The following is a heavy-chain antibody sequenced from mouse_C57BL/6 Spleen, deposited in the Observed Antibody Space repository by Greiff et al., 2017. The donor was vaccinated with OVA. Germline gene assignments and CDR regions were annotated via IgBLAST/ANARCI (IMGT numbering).Heavy chain of an antibody. CDR1: GYSITSGYY. CDR2: ISYDGSN. Sequence: EVKLMESGPGLVKPSQSLSLTCSVTGYSITSGYYWNWIRQFPGNKLEWMGYISYDGSNNYNPSLKNRISITRDTSKNQFFLKLNSVTTEDTATYYCAYMIPDGYYYAMDYWGQGTSVTVSS. CDR3: AYMIPDGYYYAMDY. J-gene: IGHJ4*01. D-gene: IGHD2-3*01. V-gene: IGHV3-6*01.